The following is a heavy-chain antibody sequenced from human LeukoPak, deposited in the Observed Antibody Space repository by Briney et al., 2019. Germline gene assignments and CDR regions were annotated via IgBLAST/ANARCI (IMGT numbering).Heavy chain of an antibody. CDR3: ARAEGSSWPVYYYGMDV. V-gene: IGHV4-59*01. CDR2: IYYSGTT. J-gene: IGHJ6*02. Sequence: PSETLSLTCTVSGGSISNYYWSWIRQPPGKGLEWIGYIYYSGTTNYNPSLKSRVTISVDTSKNQFSLKLNSVTAADTAVYYCARAEGSSWPVYYYGMDVWGQGTTVTVSS. D-gene: IGHD6-13*01. CDR1: GGSISNYY.